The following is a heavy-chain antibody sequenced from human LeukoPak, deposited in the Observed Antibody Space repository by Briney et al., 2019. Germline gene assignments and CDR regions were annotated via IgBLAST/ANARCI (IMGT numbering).Heavy chain of an antibody. Sequence: PGGSLRLSCAASGFTFSSYGMHWVRQAPGKGLEWVAVISYDGSNKYYADSAKGRFTISRDNSKNTLYLQMNSLRAEDTAVYYCAIMAAWDDAFDIWGQGTMVTVSS. CDR3: AIMAAWDDAFDI. D-gene: IGHD2-8*01. J-gene: IGHJ3*02. CDR1: GFTFSSYG. CDR2: ISYDGSNK. V-gene: IGHV3-30*03.